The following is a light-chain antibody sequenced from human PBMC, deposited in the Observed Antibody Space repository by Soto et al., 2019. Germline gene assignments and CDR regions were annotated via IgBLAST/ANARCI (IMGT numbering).Light chain of an antibody. CDR3: CPYVGRDYV. CDR1: SSDVGSYNF. J-gene: IGLJ1*01. V-gene: IGLV2-23*02. Sequence: QSVLTQPASVSGSPGQSITISCTETSSDVGSYNFVSWYQQHPGKAPKLMIYEVSKRPSGVSNRFSGFKSGNTASLTISGLQAEDAADYYCCPYVGRDYVFGTGTKVTVL. CDR2: EVS.